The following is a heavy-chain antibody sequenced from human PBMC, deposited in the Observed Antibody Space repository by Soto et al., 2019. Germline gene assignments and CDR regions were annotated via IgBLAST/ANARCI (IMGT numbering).Heavy chain of an antibody. D-gene: IGHD3-22*01. CDR3: ARYDSSGYYWPYYYYGMDV. Sequence: AAGSLSLSFAASGFTFSTYSMNWVRQAPGKGLEWVSSISSSSSYIYYADSVKGRFTISRDNAKNSLYLQMNSLRAEDTAVYYCARYDSSGYYWPYYYYGMDVWGQGTTVTVSS. CDR1: GFTFSTYS. CDR2: ISSSSSYI. J-gene: IGHJ6*02. V-gene: IGHV3-21*01.